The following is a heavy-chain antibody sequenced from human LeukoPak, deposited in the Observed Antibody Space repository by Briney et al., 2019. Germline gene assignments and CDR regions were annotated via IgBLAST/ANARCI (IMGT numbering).Heavy chain of an antibody. D-gene: IGHD6-6*01. V-gene: IGHV1-69*05. CDR1: GGTFSSYA. J-gene: IGHJ6*03. CDR3: AARDSSSSGSGGDYYYYYMDV. CDR2: IIPIFGTA. Sequence: GASVKVSCKASGGTFSSYAMSWVRQAPGQGLEWMGGIIPIFGTANYAQKFQGRITVTTDEYTSTAYMELSSLRTEDTARYYWAARDSSSSGSGGDYYYYYMDVWGKGTTVTVSS.